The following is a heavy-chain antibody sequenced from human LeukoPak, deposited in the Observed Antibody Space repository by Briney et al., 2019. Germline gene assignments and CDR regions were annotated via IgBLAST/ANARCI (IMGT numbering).Heavy chain of an antibody. V-gene: IGHV1-18*01. D-gene: IGHD3-22*01. J-gene: IGHJ4*02. CDR1: SYTFTSYG. CDR2: ISACNGNT. Sequence: ASVKVSCKASSYTFTSYGICWVRQAPGRGLEWMGWISACNGNTHYAQKLQGRVTMTTDTSTSTVHMELRSLRSDDTAVYYCARDGHRMYYYGSSDYRFDYWGQGTLVTVSS. CDR3: ARDGHRMYYYGSSDYRFDY.